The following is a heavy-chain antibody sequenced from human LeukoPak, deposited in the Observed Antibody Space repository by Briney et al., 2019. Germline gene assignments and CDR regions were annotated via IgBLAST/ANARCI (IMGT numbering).Heavy chain of an antibody. J-gene: IGHJ3*02. V-gene: IGHV3-48*04. CDR3: ALEWSGDGFDI. CDR1: GFAFGSYS. Sequence: GGSLRLSCAASGFAFGSYSMDWVRQAPGKGLELVSYISSNSRTTYYADSVKGRFTISRDNAKNSLYLQMNSLRAEDTAVYYCALEWSGDGFDIWGQGTMVTVSS. D-gene: IGHD3-3*01. CDR2: ISSNSRTT.